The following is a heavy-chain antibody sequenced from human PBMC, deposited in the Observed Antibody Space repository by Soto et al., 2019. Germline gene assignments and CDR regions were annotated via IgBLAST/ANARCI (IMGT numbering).Heavy chain of an antibody. CDR3: ARDSATPFDY. CDR1: GGTFSSYT. D-gene: IGHD2-15*01. V-gene: IGHV1-69*08. J-gene: IGHJ4*02. Sequence: QVQLVQSGAEVKKPGSSVKVSCKASGGTFSSYTISWVRQAPGQGLEWMGRIIPILGIANYAQKCQGRVTITADKSTSTDYMELSSLRSEDTAVYYCARDSATPFDYWGQGTLVTVSS. CDR2: IIPILGIA.